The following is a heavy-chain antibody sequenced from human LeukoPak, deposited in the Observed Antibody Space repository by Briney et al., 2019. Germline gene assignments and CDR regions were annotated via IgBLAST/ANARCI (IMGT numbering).Heavy chain of an antibody. Sequence: SETLSLTCAVYGVSFSGYYWGWIRQPPGKGLEWIGEINHSGSTNYNPSLKSRVTISVDTSKNQFSLKLSSVTAADTAVYYCARAQRRDGYNLRRGYYFDYWGQGTLVTVSS. CDR3: ARAQRRDGYNLRRGYYFDY. CDR1: GVSFSGYY. J-gene: IGHJ4*02. D-gene: IGHD5-24*01. CDR2: INHSGST. V-gene: IGHV4-34*01.